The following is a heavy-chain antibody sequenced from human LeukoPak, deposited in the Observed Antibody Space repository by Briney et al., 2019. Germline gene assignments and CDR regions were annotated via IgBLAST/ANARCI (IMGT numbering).Heavy chain of an antibody. D-gene: IGHD3-3*01. CDR2: IYSGGST. V-gene: IGHV3-53*01. CDR1: GFTVSSNY. J-gene: IGHJ4*02. Sequence: GGSLRLSCAASGFTVSSNYMSWVRQAPGKGLEWVSVIYSGGSTYYADSVKGRFTISRDNSKNTLYLRMNSLRAEDTAVYYCARGFWSGYYKDYWGQGTLVTVSS. CDR3: ARGFWSGYYKDY.